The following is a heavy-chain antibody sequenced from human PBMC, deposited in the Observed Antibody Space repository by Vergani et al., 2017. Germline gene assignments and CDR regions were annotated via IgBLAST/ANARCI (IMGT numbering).Heavy chain of an antibody. CDR3: ARGADYDSKVIDS. CDR1: GDSLSGHY. Sequence: QLQLQESGPGLVKPSETLSLTCTVSGDSLSGHYWTWIRQSPEMRLEWIGYIYNIETTNYNPSLKSRVTISVDTSKSQFSLKLKSVTTADTGTYFCARGADYDSKVIDSWGQGTLVTVSP. V-gene: IGHV4-59*11. D-gene: IGHD3-22*01. J-gene: IGHJ4*02. CDR2: IYNIETT.